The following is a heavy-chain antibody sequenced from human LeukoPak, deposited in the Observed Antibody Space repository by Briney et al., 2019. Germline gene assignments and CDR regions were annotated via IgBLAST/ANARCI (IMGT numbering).Heavy chain of an antibody. J-gene: IGHJ4*02. CDR1: GYTFTNYH. V-gene: IGHV1-18*01. CDR2: VSTNDGNT. Sequence: ASVKVSCKASGYTFTNYHIAWVRQAPGQGLEWMGWVSTNDGNTVYAQRLQGRVTMTTDTSTSVAYVELRSLTSDDTAVYYCTRAPPGMTMMTDYWGQGTLATVSS. D-gene: IGHD3-22*01. CDR3: TRAPPGMTMMTDY.